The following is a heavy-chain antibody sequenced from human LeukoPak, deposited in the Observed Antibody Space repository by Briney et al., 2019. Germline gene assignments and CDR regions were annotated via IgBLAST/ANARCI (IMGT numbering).Heavy chain of an antibody. CDR2: IIPIFGTA. Sequence: SVKVSCKASGGTFSSYAISWVRQPPGQGLEWMGGIIPIFGTANYAQKFQGRVTITADESTSTAYMELSSLRSEDTAVYYCARVRVYDFWSGYYSPNYYYYGMDVWGQGTTVTVSS. V-gene: IGHV1-69*13. CDR1: GGTFSSYA. CDR3: ARVRVYDFWSGYYSPNYYYYGMDV. D-gene: IGHD3-3*01. J-gene: IGHJ6*02.